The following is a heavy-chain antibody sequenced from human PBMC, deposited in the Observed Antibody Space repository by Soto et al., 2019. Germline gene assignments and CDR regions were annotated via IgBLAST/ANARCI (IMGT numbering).Heavy chain of an antibody. V-gene: IGHV3-23*01. Sequence: EMQLLQSGGGLVQPGGAPRLACAAAGFTFSHYAMSWVRQAPGKGLEWVSAITGSGGSTFYADSVKGRFTISRDNSENTLLLQMNGLRVEDTAMYYCAKGWMATVTYSDYWGQGTLVTVSS. J-gene: IGHJ4*02. D-gene: IGHD4-17*01. CDR2: ITGSGGST. CDR3: AKGWMATVTYSDY. CDR1: GFTFSHYA.